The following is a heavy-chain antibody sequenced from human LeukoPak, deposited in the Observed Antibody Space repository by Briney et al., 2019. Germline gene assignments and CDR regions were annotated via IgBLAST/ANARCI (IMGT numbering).Heavy chain of an antibody. V-gene: IGHV1-2*02. J-gene: IGHJ4*02. CDR2: INPSNGDT. Sequence: ASVKVSCKASGYTFSGYYIHWVRQAPGQGLEGMAWINPSNGDTNYAQKFQGRVTMTRDTSISTAYMELTRLLSDDTAVYYCARVGSSGWYVHTTLDYWGQGTLVTVSS. CDR3: ARVGSSGWYVHTTLDY. D-gene: IGHD6-19*01. CDR1: GYTFSGYY.